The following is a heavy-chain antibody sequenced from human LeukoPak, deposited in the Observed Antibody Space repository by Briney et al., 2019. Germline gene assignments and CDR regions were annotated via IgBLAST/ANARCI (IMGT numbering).Heavy chain of an antibody. V-gene: IGHV3-48*04. Sequence: QPGGSLRLSCAASGFTFSSYSMNWVRQAPGKGLEWVSYISSSGGTIHYADSVKGRFTISRDNAKNSLYLQMNSLRAEDTAVYYCWGSTSSNFDYWGQGTLVTVSS. J-gene: IGHJ4*02. CDR3: WGSTSSNFDY. CDR1: GFTFSSYS. D-gene: IGHD2-2*01. CDR2: ISSSGGTI.